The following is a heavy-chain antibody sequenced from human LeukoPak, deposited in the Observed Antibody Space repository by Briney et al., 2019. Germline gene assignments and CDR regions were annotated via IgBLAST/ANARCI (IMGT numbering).Heavy chain of an antibody. Sequence: GGSLRLSCAASGFTFSSYGMHWVRQAPGKGLEWVAVISYDGSNKYYADSVKGRFTISRDNSKNTLYLQMNSLRAEDTALYYCAREYSASEHWGQGTLVTVSS. J-gene: IGHJ1*01. V-gene: IGHV3-30*03. CDR3: AREYSASEH. CDR1: GFTFSSYG. CDR2: ISYDGSNK. D-gene: IGHD5-12*01.